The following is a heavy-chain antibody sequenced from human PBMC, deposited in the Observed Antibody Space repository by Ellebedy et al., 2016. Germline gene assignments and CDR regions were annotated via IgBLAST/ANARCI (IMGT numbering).Heavy chain of an antibody. CDR1: GFTFSDYY. Sequence: GGSLRLXXAASGFTFSDYYMSWIRQAPGKGLEWVSYISSRSSYTNYADSVKARFTISGDKAKNSLYLQMNSLRAEDTAVYYCARFLNKSESRSSLSPYYYGLDVWGQGTTVTVSS. V-gene: IGHV3-11*03. CDR2: ISSRSSYT. D-gene: IGHD3-10*01. J-gene: IGHJ6*02. CDR3: ARFLNKSESRSSLSPYYYGLDV.